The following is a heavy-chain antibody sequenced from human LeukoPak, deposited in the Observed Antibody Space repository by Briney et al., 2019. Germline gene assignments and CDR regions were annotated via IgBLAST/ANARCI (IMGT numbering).Heavy chain of an antibody. CDR2: ISAYNGNT. CDR3: TVTSKGVCGY. J-gene: IGHJ4*02. CDR1: SYTFTSYG. D-gene: IGHD4-17*01. V-gene: IGHV1-18*01. Sequence: ASAKVSGKASSYTFTSYGISWVRQAPGQGLEWMGWISAYNGNTNYAQKLQGRVTMTTDTSTSTAYMELRSLRSDDTAVYYCTVTSKGVCGYWGQGTLVTVSS.